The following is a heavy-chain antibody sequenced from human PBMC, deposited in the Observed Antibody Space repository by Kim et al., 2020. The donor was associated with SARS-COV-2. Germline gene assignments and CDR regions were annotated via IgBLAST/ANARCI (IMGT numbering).Heavy chain of an antibody. CDR3: ARDGQYSSLAY. CDR1: GFTFSGYY. CDR2: ISASGDTI. Sequence: GGSLRLSCATSGFTFSGYYMTWVRQAPGKGLEWISYISASGDTIYYADSVKGRFTISRDDSKNSMFLQMNSLRADDTALYYCARDGQYSSLAYWGQGTQV. V-gene: IGHV3-11*01. D-gene: IGHD6-6*01. J-gene: IGHJ4*02.